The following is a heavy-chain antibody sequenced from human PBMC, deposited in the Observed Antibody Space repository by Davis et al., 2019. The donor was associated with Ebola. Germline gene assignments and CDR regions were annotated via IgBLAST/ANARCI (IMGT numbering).Heavy chain of an antibody. CDR1: GFKFSDYW. V-gene: IGHV3-7*01. Sequence: PGGSLRLSCEGSGFKFSDYWMGWVRQAPGKGLDWVATMADESEKYYVDSVKGRFTVSRDNDKSSLYLQMNSLRVEDTAVYYCLRLLDHSTEYWGQGTLVTVSS. J-gene: IGHJ4*02. CDR3: LRLLDHSTEY. CDR2: MADESEK.